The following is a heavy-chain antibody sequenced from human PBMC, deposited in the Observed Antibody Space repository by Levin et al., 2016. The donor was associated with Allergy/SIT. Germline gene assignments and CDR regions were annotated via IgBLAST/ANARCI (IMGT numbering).Heavy chain of an antibody. CDR2: INPNSGGT. D-gene: IGHD3-10*01. Sequence: ASVKVSCKASGYTFTSYYMHWVRQAPGQGLEWMGWINPNSGGTNYAQKFQGRVTMTRDTSISTAYMELSRLRSDDTAVYYCARVLTMVRGVYNWFDPWGQGTLVTVSS. CDR1: GYTFTSYY. V-gene: IGHV1-2*02. J-gene: IGHJ5*02. CDR3: ARVLTMVRGVYNWFDP.